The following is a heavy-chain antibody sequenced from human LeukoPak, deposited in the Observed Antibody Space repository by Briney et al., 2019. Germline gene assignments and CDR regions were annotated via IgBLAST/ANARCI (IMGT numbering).Heavy chain of an antibody. V-gene: IGHV3-9*01. J-gene: IGHJ3*02. CDR3: AKGVRITMVRGAFDI. CDR1: GFTFDDYA. CDR2: ISWNSGSI. D-gene: IGHD3-10*01. Sequence: PGGSLRLSCAASGFTFDDYAMHWVRQAPGKGLDWVSGISWNSGSIGYADSVKGRFTFSRDNAKNSLYLQMNSLRAEDTALYYCAKGVRITMVRGAFDIWGQGTMVSVSS.